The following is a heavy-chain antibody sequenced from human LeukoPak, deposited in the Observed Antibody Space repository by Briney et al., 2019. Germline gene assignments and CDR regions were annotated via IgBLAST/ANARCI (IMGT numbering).Heavy chain of an antibody. D-gene: IGHD6-13*01. J-gene: IGHJ6*03. V-gene: IGHV1-2*02. CDR3: ARDSRGAAAGTGYYYYYYMDV. CDR1: GYTFTGYY. Sequence: EASVKDSCKASGYTFTGYYMHWVRQAPGQGLEWMGWIIPNSGGTNYAQKFQGRVTMTRDTSISTAYMELSRLRSDDTAVYYCARDSRGAAAGTGYYYYYYMDVWGKGTTVTVSS. CDR2: IIPNSGGT.